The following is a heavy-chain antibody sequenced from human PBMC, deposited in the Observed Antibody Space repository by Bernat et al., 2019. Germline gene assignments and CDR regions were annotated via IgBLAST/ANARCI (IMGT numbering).Heavy chain of an antibody. V-gene: IGHV3-33*01. D-gene: IGHD6-13*01. Sequence: QVQLVESGGGVVQPGRYLTLSCAASGFTFSSYGMQWARQGPGKELEGVASIWYDGTHKYYADTMTGRFTISKDNSKNPLYLQMNSLRDEDTSVYYCARAAIGSSIEAAGTLDYWDQGNLVTVSS. CDR3: ARAAIGSSIEAAGTLDY. CDR2: IWYDGTHK. J-gene: IGHJ4*02. CDR1: GFTFSSYG.